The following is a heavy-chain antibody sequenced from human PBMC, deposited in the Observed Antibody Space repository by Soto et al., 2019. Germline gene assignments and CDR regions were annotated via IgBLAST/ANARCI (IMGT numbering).Heavy chain of an antibody. Sequence: GGSLRLSCAASGFTFRSYTMNWVRQTPGKGLEWVSSITSGNSYTYYADSVQGRFTISRGNSRNSVYLEMNSLRAEDTAVYYCARAYTGRLPRRADYYYALDVWGQGIMVTVSS. CDR3: ARAYTGRLPRRADYYYALDV. J-gene: IGHJ6*02. CDR2: ITSGNSYT. CDR1: GFTFRSYT. D-gene: IGHD2-15*01. V-gene: IGHV3-21*06.